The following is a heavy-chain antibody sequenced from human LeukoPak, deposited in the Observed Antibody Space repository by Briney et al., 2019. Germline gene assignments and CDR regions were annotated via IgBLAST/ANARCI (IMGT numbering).Heavy chain of an antibody. CDR2: INHSGST. D-gene: IGHD3-22*01. V-gene: IGHV4-34*01. CDR1: GGSFSGYY. Sequence: SETLSLTCAVYGGSFSGYYWSWIRQPPGKGLEWIGEINHSGSTNYNPSLKSRVTISVDTSKNQFSLKLSSVTAADTAVYYCARDRHDSSGYYYPGAFDIWGQGTMVTVSS. CDR3: ARDRHDSSGYYYPGAFDI. J-gene: IGHJ3*02.